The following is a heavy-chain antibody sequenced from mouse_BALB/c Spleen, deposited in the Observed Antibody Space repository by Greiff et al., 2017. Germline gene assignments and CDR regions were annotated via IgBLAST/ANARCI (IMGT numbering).Heavy chain of an antibody. J-gene: IGHJ4*01. Sequence: EVKLVESGGGLVKPGGSLKLSCAASGFTFSSYAMSWVRQTPEKRLEWVASISSGGSTYYPDSVKGRFTISRDNARNILYLQMSSLRSEDTAMYYCASITTVVAPAMDYWGQGTSVTVSS. CDR3: ASITTVVAPAMDY. V-gene: IGHV5-6-5*01. CDR2: ISSGGST. D-gene: IGHD1-1*01. CDR1: GFTFSSYA.